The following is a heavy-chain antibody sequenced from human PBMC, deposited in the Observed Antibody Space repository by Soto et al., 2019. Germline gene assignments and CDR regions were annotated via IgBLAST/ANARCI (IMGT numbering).Heavy chain of an antibody. J-gene: IGHJ4*02. Sequence: ASVKVSCKASGYTFTSYGISWVRQAPGQGLEWMGWISAYNGNTNYAQKLQGRVTMTTDTSTSTAYMELRSLRSDDTAVYYCARVFLDDSSGYYYVDNYWGQGTLVTVSS. CDR2: ISAYNGNT. CDR3: ARVFLDDSSGYYYVDNY. D-gene: IGHD3-22*01. CDR1: GYTFTSYG. V-gene: IGHV1-18*04.